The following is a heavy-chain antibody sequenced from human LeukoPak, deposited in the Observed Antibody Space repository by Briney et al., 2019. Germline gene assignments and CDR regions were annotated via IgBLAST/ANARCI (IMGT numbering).Heavy chain of an antibody. V-gene: IGHV3-15*01. D-gene: IGHD3-22*01. CDR3: NSLPYDSSTFFTDK. Sequence: GGSLRLSCVVSGFSFTNACMSWVRQAPGKGPEWIGRVKSKTEGGTTDYAAPVKGRFTISRDDSKNTLYLQMNSLKTEDTAVYYCNSLPYDSSTFFTDKWGQGTLVTVSS. J-gene: IGHJ4*02. CDR1: GFSFTNAC. CDR2: VKSKTEGGTT.